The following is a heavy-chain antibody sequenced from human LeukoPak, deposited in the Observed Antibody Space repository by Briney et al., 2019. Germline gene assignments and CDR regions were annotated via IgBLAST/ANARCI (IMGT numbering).Heavy chain of an antibody. Sequence: ASVKVSCKASGYTFTSYDISWVRQAPGQGLEWMGWSSAYNGNTNYGQKLQGRVTMTTDTSTSTAYMELRSLKSDDTAVYYCARGGSSGWRTPNDDYWGQGTLVTVSS. D-gene: IGHD6-19*01. CDR1: GYTFTSYD. V-gene: IGHV1-18*01. CDR2: SSAYNGNT. CDR3: ARGGSSGWRTPNDDY. J-gene: IGHJ4*02.